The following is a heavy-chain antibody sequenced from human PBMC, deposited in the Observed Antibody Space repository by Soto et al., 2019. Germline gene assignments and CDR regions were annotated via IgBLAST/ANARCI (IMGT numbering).Heavy chain of an antibody. CDR3: AKAPSSTSTVTTFDY. J-gene: IGHJ4*02. D-gene: IGHD4-17*01. V-gene: IGHV3-23*01. CDR2: ISGSGGST. Sequence: GGSLRLSCAASGFTFSSYAMSWVRQAPGKGLEWVSAISGSGGSTYYADSVKGRFTISRDNSKNTLYLQMNSLRAEDTAVYYCAKAPSSTSTVTTFDYWGQGTLVTVSS. CDR1: GFTFSSYA.